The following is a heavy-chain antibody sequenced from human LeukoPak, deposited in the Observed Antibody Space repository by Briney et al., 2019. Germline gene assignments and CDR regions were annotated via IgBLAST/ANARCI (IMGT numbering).Heavy chain of an antibody. CDR1: GFTFSGYS. CDR2: FGTRSTSI. V-gene: IGHV3-21*01. D-gene: IGHD3-22*01. Sequence: GGSLRLSCTASGFTFSGYSMNWIRQAPGKGLEWVSSFGTRSTSIYHAGSVKGRFATSRDNAKNSLYLQMNSLRAEDTALYYCAREVSEGFDFWGQGTLVTVSS. J-gene: IGHJ4*02. CDR3: AREVSEGFDF.